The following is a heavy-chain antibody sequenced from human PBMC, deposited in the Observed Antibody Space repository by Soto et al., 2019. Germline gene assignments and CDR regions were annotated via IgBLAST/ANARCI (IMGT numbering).Heavy chain of an antibody. Sequence: ASVKVSFKASGYTFTSYDINWVRQATGQGLEWMGWMNPNSGNTGYAQKFQGRVTMTRNTSISTAYMELSSLRSEDTAVYYCARGIRVPRAPPYYFDYWGQGTLVTVSS. CDR3: ARGIRVPRAPPYYFDY. V-gene: IGHV1-8*01. J-gene: IGHJ4*02. D-gene: IGHD3-10*01. CDR1: GYTFTSYD. CDR2: MNPNSGNT.